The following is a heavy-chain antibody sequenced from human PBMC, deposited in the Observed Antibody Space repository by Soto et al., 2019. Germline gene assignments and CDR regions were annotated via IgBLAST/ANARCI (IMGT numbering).Heavy chain of an antibody. CDR3: TTDGSFGGVVVAFHL. Sequence: EVQMVESGGGLVKPGGSLRLSCAVSGFSFRDAWMNWVRQAPGKGLEWVGRIKSRAAGGAIDYAAPVKGRFTISRDDSEDTLCLQINSLKTEDTAMYYCTTDGSFGGVVVAFHLWGQGTMLSVSS. J-gene: IGHJ3*01. CDR2: IKSRAAGGAI. D-gene: IGHD3-10*01. V-gene: IGHV3-15*07. CDR1: GFSFRDAW.